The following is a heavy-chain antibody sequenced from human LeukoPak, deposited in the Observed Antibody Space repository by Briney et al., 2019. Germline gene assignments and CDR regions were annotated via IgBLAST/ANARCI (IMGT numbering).Heavy chain of an antibody. CDR3: TKDYGLTGTGGSWLDP. D-gene: IGHD1-1*01. Sequence: GGSLRLSCAASGFTFRNYGMHWVRQSPGKGLEWVAFLRYDGSNKYYADSVKGRFTISRDNSKNTLYLQMNSLRVEDTALYYCTKDYGLTGTGGSWLDPWGQGTLVTVSS. V-gene: IGHV3-30*02. J-gene: IGHJ5*02. CDR1: GFTFRNYG. CDR2: LRYDGSNK.